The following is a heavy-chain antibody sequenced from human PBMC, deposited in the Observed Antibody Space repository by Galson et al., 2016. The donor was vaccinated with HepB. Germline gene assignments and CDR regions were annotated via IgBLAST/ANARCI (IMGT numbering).Heavy chain of an antibody. D-gene: IGHD1-1*01. CDR2: IHQGGTT. CDR1: GGSFSGYY. CDR3: ARGRSPRVQLRKNSWYFDF. Sequence: SETLSLTCAVYGGSFSGYYWSWIRQPPGGGLEYVGEIHQGGTTKYNPSLESRLSITVDASKNQFSLSLDSITTADAAVYYCARGRSPRVQLRKNSWYFDFWGPGTLVTVSS. J-gene: IGHJ2*01. V-gene: IGHV4-34*01.